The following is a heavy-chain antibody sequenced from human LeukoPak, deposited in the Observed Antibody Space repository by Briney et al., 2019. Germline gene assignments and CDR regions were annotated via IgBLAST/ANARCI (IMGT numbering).Heavy chain of an antibody. D-gene: IGHD3-9*01. CDR2: ISYDGSNK. J-gene: IGHJ4*02. CDR3: ARDRLRYFDWLLSY. V-gene: IGHV3-30*04. CDR1: GFTFSSYA. Sequence: GGSLRLSCAASGFTFSSYAMHWVRQAPGKGLEWVAVISYDGSNKYHADSVKGRFTISRDNSKNTLYLQMNSLRAEDTAVYYCARDRLRYFDWLLSYWGQGTLVTVSS.